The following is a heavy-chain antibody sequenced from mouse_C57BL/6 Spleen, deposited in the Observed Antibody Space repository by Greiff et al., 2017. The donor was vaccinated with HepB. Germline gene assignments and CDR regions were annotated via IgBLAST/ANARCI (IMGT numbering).Heavy chain of an antibody. CDR2: INPNNGGT. CDR3: ARNYYYGSSYYFDY. J-gene: IGHJ2*01. Sequence: VQLQQSGPELVKPGASVKMSCKASGYTFTDYNMHWVKQSHGKSLEWIGYINPNNGGTSYNQKFKGKATLTVNKSSSTAYMELRSLTSEDSAVYYCARNYYYGSSYYFDYWGQGTTLTVSS. CDR1: GYTFTDYN. D-gene: IGHD1-1*01. V-gene: IGHV1-22*01.